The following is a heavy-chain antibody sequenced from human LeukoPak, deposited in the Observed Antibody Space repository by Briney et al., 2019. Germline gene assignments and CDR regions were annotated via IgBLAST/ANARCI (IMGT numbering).Heavy chain of an antibody. CDR1: GYTFTGYY. D-gene: IGHD3-3*01. V-gene: IGHV1-2*02. Sequence: ASVKVSCKASGYTFTGYYMHWVRQAPGQGLEWMGWINPNRGGTNYAQKFQGRVTMTRDTSISTAYMELSRLRSDDTAVYYCARDDYDFWSGYYNYWFDPWGQGTLVTVSS. J-gene: IGHJ5*02. CDR2: INPNRGGT. CDR3: ARDDYDFWSGYYNYWFDP.